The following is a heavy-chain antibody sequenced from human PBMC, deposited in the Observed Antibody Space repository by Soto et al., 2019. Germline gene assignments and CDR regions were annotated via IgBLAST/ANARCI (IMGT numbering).Heavy chain of an antibody. CDR2: IKQDGSEK. V-gene: IGHV3-7*04. D-gene: IGHD3-22*01. CDR1: GFTFRSHW. Sequence: PGGSLRLPCAASGFTFRSHWMSWVRQPPANGQEWVANIKQDGSEKYYVHSVKRRVTISRDNAKHSLYLQMNSLRAEDTAVYYCARADYYDSSGYYCGNWGQGTLVTVPS. J-gene: IGHJ4*02. CDR3: ARADYYDSSGYYCGN.